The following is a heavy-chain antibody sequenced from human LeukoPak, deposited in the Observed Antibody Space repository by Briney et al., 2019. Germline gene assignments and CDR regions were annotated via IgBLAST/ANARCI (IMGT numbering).Heavy chain of an antibody. V-gene: IGHV3-49*03. D-gene: IGHD5-18*01. CDR1: GFTFGDYA. CDR3: TRDMVVLGGYSYGRDAFDI. J-gene: IGHJ3*02. CDR2: IRSKAYGGTT. Sequence: GGSLRLSCAASGFTFGDYAMSWFRQAPGKGLEWVGFIRSKAYGGTTEYAASVKGRFTISRDDSKSIAYLQMNSLKTEDTAVYYCTRDMVVLGGYSYGRDAFDIWGQGTMVTVSS.